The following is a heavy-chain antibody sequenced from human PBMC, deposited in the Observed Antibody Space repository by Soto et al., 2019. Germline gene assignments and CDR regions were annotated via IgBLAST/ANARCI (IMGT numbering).Heavy chain of an antibody. J-gene: IGHJ4*02. Sequence: QVPLVQSGAEVKKPGASVKVSCKASGYTFTTYDIHWVRQATGQGLEWMGWMNPTSGNTGFAQKFQGRVTMTRNTSISTAYMDLSSLRSEDTAVYFCARDVYYDSNTYLPWGQGTLVTVSS. CDR1: GYTFTTYD. D-gene: IGHD3-16*01. CDR2: MNPTSGNT. V-gene: IGHV1-8*01. CDR3: ARDVYYDSNTYLP.